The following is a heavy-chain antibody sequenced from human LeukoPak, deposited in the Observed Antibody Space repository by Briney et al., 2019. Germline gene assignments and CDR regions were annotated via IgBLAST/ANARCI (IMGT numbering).Heavy chain of an antibody. V-gene: IGHV1-69*04. Sequence: SVKVSCKASGYTFTSYDINWVRQAPGQGLEWMGRIIPILGIANYAQKFQGRVTITADKSTSTAYMELSSLRSEDTAVYYCARSALGDYVDYWGQGTLVTVSS. CDR1: GYTFTSYD. CDR2: IIPILGIA. CDR3: ARSALGDYVDY. D-gene: IGHD2-15*01. J-gene: IGHJ4*02.